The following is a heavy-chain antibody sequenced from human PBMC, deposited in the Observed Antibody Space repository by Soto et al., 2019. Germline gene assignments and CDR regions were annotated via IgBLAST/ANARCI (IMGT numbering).Heavy chain of an antibody. CDR2: IYWHDDK. Sequence: SGPTLVNPTQTLTLTCTFSGFSLSTTGVGGSWIRQPPGKALEWLALIYWHDDKRYSPSLKSRLTITKDTSKNQVVLTMTNVDPVDTATYYCAHRGGATVGLYYFDYWGQGALVTVSS. V-gene: IGHV2-5*01. J-gene: IGHJ4*01. D-gene: IGHD3-16*01. CDR3: AHRGGATVGLYYFDY. CDR1: GFSLSTTGVG.